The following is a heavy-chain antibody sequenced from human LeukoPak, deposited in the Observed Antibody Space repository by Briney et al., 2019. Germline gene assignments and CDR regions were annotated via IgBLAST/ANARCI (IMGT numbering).Heavy chain of an antibody. CDR2: ISWNSGSI. CDR3: AKDARGYYGSGSSLFDY. V-gene: IGHV3-9*03. D-gene: IGHD3-10*01. Sequence: PRGSLRLSCAASGFTFDDYAMHWVRQAPGKGLEWVSGISWNSGSIGYADSVKGRFTISRDNAKNSPYLQMNSLRAEDMALYYCAKDARGYYGSGSSLFDYWGQGTLVTVSS. CDR1: GFTFDDYA. J-gene: IGHJ4*02.